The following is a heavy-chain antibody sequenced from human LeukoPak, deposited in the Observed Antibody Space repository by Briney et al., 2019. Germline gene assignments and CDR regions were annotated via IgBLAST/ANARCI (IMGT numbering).Heavy chain of an antibody. D-gene: IGHD5-12*01. V-gene: IGHV4-59*08. CDR1: GGSISSYY. CDR2: TYYSGST. Sequence: PSETLSLTCTVSGGSISSYYWSWIRQPPGKGLEWIGYTYYSGSTYYNPSLKSRVTISVDTSKNQFSLKLSSVTAADTAVYYCARGGDIVATRSTVRNWFDPWGQGTLVTVSS. J-gene: IGHJ5*02. CDR3: ARGGDIVATRSTVRNWFDP.